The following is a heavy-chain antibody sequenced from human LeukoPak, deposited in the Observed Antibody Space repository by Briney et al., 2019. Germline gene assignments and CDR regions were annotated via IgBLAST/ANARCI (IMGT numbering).Heavy chain of an antibody. D-gene: IGHD6-19*01. CDR3: AKDAGYSSGWYDAFDI. Sequence: GRSLRLSCAASGFTFSSYGMHWVRQAPGKGLEWVAVISYDGSNKYYADSVKGRFTISRDNSKNTLYLQMNSLRAEDTAVYYCAKDAGYSSGWYDAFDIWGQGTMVTVSS. CDR2: ISYDGSNK. CDR1: GFTFSSYG. J-gene: IGHJ3*02. V-gene: IGHV3-30*18.